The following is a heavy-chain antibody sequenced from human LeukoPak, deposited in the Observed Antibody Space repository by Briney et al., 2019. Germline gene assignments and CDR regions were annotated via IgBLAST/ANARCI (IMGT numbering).Heavy chain of an antibody. CDR1: GFTFDDYA. Sequence: GRSLRLSCAASGFTFDDYAMHWVRQAPGKGLEWVSGISWNSGSIGYADSVKGRFTISRDNAKNSLYLQMNSLRAEDTALYYCAKGGQWLVRVVAFDIWGQGTMVTVSS. CDR2: ISWNSGSI. V-gene: IGHV3-9*01. J-gene: IGHJ3*02. CDR3: AKGGQWLVRVVAFDI. D-gene: IGHD6-19*01.